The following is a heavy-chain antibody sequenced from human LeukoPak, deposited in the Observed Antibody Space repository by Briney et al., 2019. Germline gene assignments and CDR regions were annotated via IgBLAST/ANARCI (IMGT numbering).Heavy chain of an antibody. CDR2: ISSSGTYI. D-gene: IGHD6-13*01. V-gene: IGHV3-21*01. CDR3: ARDSSPGIGDAFDI. Sequence: PGGSLRLSCAASGFTFSSYSMNWVRQAPGKGLEWVSCISSSGTYIYYADSVKGRFTISRDNAKNSLYLQMNSLRAEDTAVYYCARDSSPGIGDAFDIWGQGTMVTVSS. J-gene: IGHJ3*02. CDR1: GFTFSSYS.